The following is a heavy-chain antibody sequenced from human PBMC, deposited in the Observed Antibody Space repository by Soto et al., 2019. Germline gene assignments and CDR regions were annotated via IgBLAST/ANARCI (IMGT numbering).Heavy chain of an antibody. J-gene: IGHJ4*02. CDR1: GYTFTDYD. V-gene: IGHV1-8*01. D-gene: IGHD7-27*01. Sequence: QVQLVQSGAEVKKPGASVKVSCKASGYTFTDYDINWFRQATGQGLEWMGWMNPNNGNTGYAQNFQGRVTMTRSTSISTAYTELSTIRSEDTAVYYCAKGPRNWGVDYWGQGTLVTVSS. CDR3: AKGPRNWGVDY. CDR2: MNPNNGNT.